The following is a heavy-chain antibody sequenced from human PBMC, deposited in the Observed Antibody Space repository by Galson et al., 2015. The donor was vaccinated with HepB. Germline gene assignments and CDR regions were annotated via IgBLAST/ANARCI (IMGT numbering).Heavy chain of an antibody. V-gene: IGHV3-7*03. D-gene: IGHD3-3*01. Sequence: SLRLSCAASGFTFSSYWMSWVRQAPGKGLEWVANIKQDGSEKYYVDSVKGRFTISRDNAKNSLYLQMNSLRAEDTAVYYCARVRRDPQYYDFWSGYQEYFQHWGQGTLVTVSS. CDR2: IKQDGSEK. CDR3: ARVRRDPQYYDFWSGYQEYFQH. CDR1: GFTFSSYW. J-gene: IGHJ1*01.